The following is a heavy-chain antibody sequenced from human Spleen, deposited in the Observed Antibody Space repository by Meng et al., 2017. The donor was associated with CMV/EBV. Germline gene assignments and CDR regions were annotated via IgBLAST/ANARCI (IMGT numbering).Heavy chain of an antibody. V-gene: IGHV3-21*06. CDR1: GFTFSSYS. CDR2: ISSSGSFI. CDR3: AREQFSGARDYYYAMDV. Sequence: GGSLRLSCEASGFTFSSYSMNWVRQAPGKGLEWVSSISSSGSFICYADSVKGRSTISRDNAKNSLSLQMNSLRAEDTAMYYCAREQFSGARDYYYAMDVWGQGTTVTVSS. D-gene: IGHD1-26*01. J-gene: IGHJ6*02.